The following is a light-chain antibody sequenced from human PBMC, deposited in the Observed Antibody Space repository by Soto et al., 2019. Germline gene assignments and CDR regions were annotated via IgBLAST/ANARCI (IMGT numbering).Light chain of an antibody. V-gene: IGLV1-44*01. J-gene: IGLJ1*01. CDR3: AAWDDRLSGNV. CDR2: SDN. CDR1: RSNIGSNT. Sequence: QSVLTQPPSASGTPGQRVTISCSGSRSNIGSNTVNWYQQLPGTAPKLLIYSDNQRPSGVPDRFSGSKSGTSASLAISGLQSEDEADYYCAAWDDRLSGNVFGTGTKLTVL.